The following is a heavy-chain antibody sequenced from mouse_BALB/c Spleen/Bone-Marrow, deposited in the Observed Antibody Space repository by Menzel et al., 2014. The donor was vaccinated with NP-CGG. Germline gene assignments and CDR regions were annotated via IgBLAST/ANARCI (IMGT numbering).Heavy chain of an antibody. CDR3: TREDYKYDWFAY. CDR1: GYTFTSYW. CDR2: IYPGSGST. D-gene: IGHD2-14*01. Sequence: LQQSGSELVRPGASVKLSCKASGYTFTSYWMHWVKQRHGQGLEWIGNIYPGSGSTNYDEKFKSNGTLTVDPSSSTAYMHLSSLTSEDSAVYYCTREDYKYDWFAYWGQGTLVTVSA. V-gene: IGHV1S22*01. J-gene: IGHJ3*01.